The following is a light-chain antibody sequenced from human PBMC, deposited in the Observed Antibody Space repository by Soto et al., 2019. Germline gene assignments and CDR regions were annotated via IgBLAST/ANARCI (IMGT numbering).Light chain of an antibody. CDR1: RSDVGGYKY. CDR3: SSYTSSNSVI. Sequence: QSALTQPASVYGSPVESITISCIGTRSDVGGYKYVSWYQQHPGKAPKLMIYDVESRPSGVSNRFSGSKSGNTASLTISGLQAEDEAEYYCSSYTSSNSVIFGGGTKLTVL. J-gene: IGLJ2*01. V-gene: IGLV2-14*01. CDR2: DVE.